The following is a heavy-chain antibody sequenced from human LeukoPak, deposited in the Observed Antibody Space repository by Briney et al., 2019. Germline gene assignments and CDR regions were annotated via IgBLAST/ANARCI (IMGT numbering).Heavy chain of an antibody. CDR2: IKQDGSVK. V-gene: IGHV3-7*01. D-gene: IGHD4-11*01. Sequence: GSLRLSCAASGFTFSTHWMSWVRQAPGKGLEWVANIKQDGSVKYYVDSVKGRFTISRDNAKNSLYLQMSSLRAEDTAVYYCARVPHDYSDYVAYWGQGTLVTVS. CDR3: ARVPHDYSDYVAY. J-gene: IGHJ4*02. CDR1: GFTFSTHW.